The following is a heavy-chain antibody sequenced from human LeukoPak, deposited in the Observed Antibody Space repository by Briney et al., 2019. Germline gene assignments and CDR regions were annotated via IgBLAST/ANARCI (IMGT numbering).Heavy chain of an antibody. CDR2: IFYSGST. CDR3: AKSNGYGLVDI. CDR1: GYSISSGYY. J-gene: IGHJ3*02. Sequence: SKTLSLTCTVSGYSISSGYYWGWVRQPPGKGLEWIGNIFYSGSTYYSPSLMSRVTISLDTSRNQFSLKLNSVTAADTAVYYCAKSNGYGLVDIWGQGTMVTVSS. V-gene: IGHV4-38-2*02. D-gene: IGHD3-10*01.